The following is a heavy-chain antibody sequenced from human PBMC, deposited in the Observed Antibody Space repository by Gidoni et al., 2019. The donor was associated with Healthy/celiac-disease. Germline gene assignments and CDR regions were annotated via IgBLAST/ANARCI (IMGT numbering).Heavy chain of an antibody. CDR3: ARIYLRYYYGSGNPSSDY. CDR2: ISSSSSTI. J-gene: IGHJ4*02. Sequence: EVQLVESGGGLVQPGGSLRLSCAASGFSFSSYSMNWVRQVPGKGLEWVSYISSSSSTIYYADSVKGRFTISRDNAKNSLYLQMNSLRAEDTAVYYCARIYLRYYYGSGNPSSDYWGQGTLVTVSS. CDR1: GFSFSSYS. D-gene: IGHD3-10*01. V-gene: IGHV3-48*01.